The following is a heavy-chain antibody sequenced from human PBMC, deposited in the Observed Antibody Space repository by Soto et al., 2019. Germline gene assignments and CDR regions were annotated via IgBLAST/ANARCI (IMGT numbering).Heavy chain of an antibody. D-gene: IGHD2-21*01. CDR3: ARDIPNLFLGTRGLDY. CDR2: ISAYNGNT. J-gene: IGHJ4*02. V-gene: IGHV1-18*01. CDR1: GYTFTSYG. Sequence: QVQLVQSGAEVKKPGASVKVSCKASGYTFTSYGISWVRQAPGQGLEWMGWISAYNGNTNYAQKLQDRVTMTTDTSTSTAYREVRSLRSDDTAVYYCARDIPNLFLGTRGLDYWGQGTLVTVSS.